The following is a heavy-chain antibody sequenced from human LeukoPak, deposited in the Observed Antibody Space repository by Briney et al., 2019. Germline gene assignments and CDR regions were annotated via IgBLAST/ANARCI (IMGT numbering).Heavy chain of an antibody. CDR2: IIPIFGTA. CDR3: ARGVGTVWFGELFLDY. Sequence: SVTPACKASGGTFSSYAVSWVRQAPGQGLEWMGGIIPIFGTANYAQKFQGRVTITADESTSTAYMELSSLRSEDTAVYYCARGVGTVWFGELFLDYWGQRFLLTGSS. V-gene: IGHV1-69*13. J-gene: IGHJ4*02. D-gene: IGHD3-10*01. CDR1: GGTFSSYA.